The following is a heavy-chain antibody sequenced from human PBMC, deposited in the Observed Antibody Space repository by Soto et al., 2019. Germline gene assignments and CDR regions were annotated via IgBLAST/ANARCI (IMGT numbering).Heavy chain of an antibody. J-gene: IGHJ4*02. CDR3: AHSPWGAAPDY. Sequence: QITLKESGPPLVKPTQTLTLTCTVSGFPLNARGVGVGWIRQPPGKALEWLAIIYWNDDKRYSPSLKSRLTIPKDTSKNQVVLTMTNMDPVDTAKYYCAHSPWGAAPDYWGQGTLVTVSS. CDR2: IYWNDDK. CDR1: GFPLNARGVG. D-gene: IGHD3-16*01. V-gene: IGHV2-5*01.